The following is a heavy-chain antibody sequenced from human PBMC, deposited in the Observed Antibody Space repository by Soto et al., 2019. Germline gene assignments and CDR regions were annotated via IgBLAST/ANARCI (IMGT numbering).Heavy chain of an antibody. J-gene: IGHJ6*02. CDR2: ISYDGSNK. Sequence: QVQLVESGGGVVQPGRSLRLSCAASGFTFSSYAMHWVRQAPGKGLEWVAVISYDGSNKYYADSVKGRFTISRDNSKNXLYLQMNSLRAEDTAVYYCARGLLEPRDYYYGMDVWGQGTTVTVSS. D-gene: IGHD1-1*01. CDR1: GFTFSSYA. V-gene: IGHV3-30-3*01. CDR3: ARGLLEPRDYYYGMDV.